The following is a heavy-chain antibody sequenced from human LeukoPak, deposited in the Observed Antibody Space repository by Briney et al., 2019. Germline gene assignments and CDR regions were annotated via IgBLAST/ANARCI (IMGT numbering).Heavy chain of an antibody. V-gene: IGHV3-30*14. CDR3: ARDRFGYGGNSGL. CDR1: GFTFSSYA. D-gene: IGHD4-23*01. J-gene: IGHJ4*02. Sequence: GGSLRLSCAASGFTFSSYAMHWVRQAPGKGLEWVAVISYDGSNKYYADSVKGRFTISRDNSKNTLYLQMNSLRAEDTAMYYCARDRFGYGGNSGLWGQGTLVTVSS. CDR2: ISYDGSNK.